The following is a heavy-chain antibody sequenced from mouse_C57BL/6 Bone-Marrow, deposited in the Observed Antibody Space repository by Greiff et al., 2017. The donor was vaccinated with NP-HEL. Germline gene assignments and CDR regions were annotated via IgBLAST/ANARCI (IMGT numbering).Heavy chain of an antibody. V-gene: IGHV2-5*01. D-gene: IGHD1-1*01. CDR1: GFSLTSYG. Sequence: VKLMESGPGLVQPSQSLSITCTVSGFSLTSYGVHWVRQSPGKGLEWLGVIWRGGSTDYNAAFMSRLSITKDNSKSQVFFKMNSLQADDTAIYYCAKKTLSSYYAMDYWGQGTSVTVSS. J-gene: IGHJ4*01. CDR3: AKKTLSSYYAMDY. CDR2: IWRGGST.